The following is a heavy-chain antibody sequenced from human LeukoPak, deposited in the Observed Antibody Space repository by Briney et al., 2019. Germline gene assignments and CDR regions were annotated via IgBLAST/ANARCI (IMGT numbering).Heavy chain of an antibody. CDR1: GGSISSYY. CDR2: IYYSGST. Sequence: PSETLSLTCTVSGGSISSYYWSWIRQPPRKGLEWVGYIYYSGSTNYNPSLKSRVTISVDTSENQFSLKLSSVTAADTAVYYCARHKRIAVAGQGIYYYGMDVWGQGTTVTVSS. CDR3: ARHKRIAVAGQGIYYYGMDV. V-gene: IGHV4-59*08. D-gene: IGHD6-19*01. J-gene: IGHJ6*02.